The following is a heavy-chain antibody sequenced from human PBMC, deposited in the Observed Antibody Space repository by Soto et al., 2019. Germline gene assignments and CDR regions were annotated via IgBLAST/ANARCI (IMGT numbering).Heavy chain of an antibody. CDR2: IYYRGNT. J-gene: IGHJ4*02. D-gene: IGHD3-9*01. CDR1: GDSINSDNYY. Sequence: QLQLQESGPGLVKPSETLSLTCSVSGDSINSDNYYWGWIRQPPGKGLEWIGSIYYRGNTSYNPSLKTRVTISLDKSTSQFSLKLNSVTAADSAVYFCARLEGLATISYYFDYWGQGTLVTVSS. CDR3: ARLEGLATISYYFDY. V-gene: IGHV4-39*01.